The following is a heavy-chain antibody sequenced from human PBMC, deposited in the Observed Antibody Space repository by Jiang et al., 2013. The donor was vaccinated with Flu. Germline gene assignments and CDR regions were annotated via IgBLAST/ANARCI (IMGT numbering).Heavy chain of an antibody. CDR1: GFRFSSYG. CDR2: IRYDGSNK. J-gene: IGHJ4*02. V-gene: IGHV3-30*02. D-gene: IGHD3-22*01. CDR3: AESYYDSSGYPSGFDY. Sequence: QLLESGGGVVQPGGSLRLSCAASGFRFSSYGMHWVRQAPGKGLEWVAFIRYDGSNKYYADSVKGRFTISRDNSKNTLYLQMNNLSTEDTAVYYCAESYYDSSGYPSGFDYWGQGTLVSVSS.